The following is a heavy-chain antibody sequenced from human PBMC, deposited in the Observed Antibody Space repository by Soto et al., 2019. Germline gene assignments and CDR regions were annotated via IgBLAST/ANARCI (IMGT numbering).Heavy chain of an antibody. CDR2: IWYDGSNK. V-gene: IGHV3-33*01. Sequence: QVQLVESGGGVVQPGRSLRLSCAASGLIFSSYAMHWVRQAPGKGLEWVAVIWYDGSNKYYADSVKGRFTISRDNSKNTLYLQMNSRRADDTAVYYLATQWGVSTAWYFDLWGRGTLVTVSS. J-gene: IGHJ2*01. CDR1: GLIFSSYA. CDR3: ATQWGVSTAWYFDL. D-gene: IGHD5-12*01.